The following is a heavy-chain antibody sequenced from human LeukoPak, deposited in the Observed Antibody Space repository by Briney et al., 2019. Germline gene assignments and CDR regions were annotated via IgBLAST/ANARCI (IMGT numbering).Heavy chain of an antibody. V-gene: IGHV3-30*03. CDR1: GFTFSSYW. Sequence: PGGSLRLSCAASGFTFSSYWMHWVRQAPGKGLEWVAVISHDLTYQAYADSVKGRFTISRDDSKNTLYVQMNSLRTEDTAFYYCARDVNNYFDYWGLGTLVTVSS. J-gene: IGHJ4*02. CDR2: ISHDLTYQ. CDR3: ARDVNNYFDY.